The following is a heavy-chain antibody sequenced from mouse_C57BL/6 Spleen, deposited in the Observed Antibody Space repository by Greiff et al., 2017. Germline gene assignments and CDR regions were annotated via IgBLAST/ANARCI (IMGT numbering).Heavy chain of an antibody. CDR3: AREDYSKIGVDY. J-gene: IGHJ2*01. D-gene: IGHD2-5*01. CDR1: GFTFSSYA. Sequence: EVLLVESGGGLVKPGGSLKLSCAASGFTFSSYAMSWVRQTPEKRLEWVATISDGGSYTYYPDNVKGRFTISRDNAKNNLYLQMSHLKSEDTAMNYCAREDYSKIGVDYWGQGTTLTVSS. V-gene: IGHV5-4*01. CDR2: ISDGGSYT.